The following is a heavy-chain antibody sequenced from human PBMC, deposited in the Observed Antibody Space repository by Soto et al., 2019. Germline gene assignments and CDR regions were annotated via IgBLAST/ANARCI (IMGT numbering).Heavy chain of an antibody. J-gene: IGHJ6*02. D-gene: IGHD2-2*01. V-gene: IGHV4-30-4*01. CDR1: GGSISSYY. Sequence: PSETLSLTCTVSGGSISSYYWSWIRQPPGKGLEWIGYIYYSGSTYYNPSLKSRVTISVDTSKNQFSLKLSSVTAADTAVYYCARGLDCISTSCYGSYYYYGMDVWGQGTTVTVSS. CDR2: IYYSGST. CDR3: ARGLDCISTSCYGSYYYYGMDV.